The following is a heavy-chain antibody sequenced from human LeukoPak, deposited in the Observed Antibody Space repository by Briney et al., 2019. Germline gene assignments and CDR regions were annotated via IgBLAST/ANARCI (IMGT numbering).Heavy chain of an antibody. CDR1: GGSFSGYY. V-gene: IGHV4-34*01. J-gene: IGHJ4*02. D-gene: IGHD1-26*01. Sequence: SSETLSLTCAVYGGSFSGYYLSWIRQPPGKGLEWIGEINHSGSTNYNPSLKSRVTISVDTSKNQFSLKLSSVTAADTAVYYCARGREEVLFQDFGYWGQGTLVTVSS. CDR3: ARGREEVLFQDFGY. CDR2: INHSGST.